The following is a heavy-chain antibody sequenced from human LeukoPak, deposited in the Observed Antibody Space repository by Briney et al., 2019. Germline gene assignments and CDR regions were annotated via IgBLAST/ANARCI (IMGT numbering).Heavy chain of an antibody. CDR2: INPNSGGT. Sequence: GASVKVSCKASGYTFTGYYMHWVRQAPGQGLEWMGWINPNSGGTNYAQKFQGRVTMTRDTSISTAYMELSRLRSDDTAVYYCATTLKRYCSSCFDYWGHGTLVTVSS. D-gene: IGHD2-2*01. CDR1: GYTFTGYY. CDR3: ATTLKRYCSSCFDY. J-gene: IGHJ4*01. V-gene: IGHV1-2*02.